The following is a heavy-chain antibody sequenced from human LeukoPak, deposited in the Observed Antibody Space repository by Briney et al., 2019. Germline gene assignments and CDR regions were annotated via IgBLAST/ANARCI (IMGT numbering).Heavy chain of an antibody. D-gene: IGHD6-13*01. CDR1: GGSFSGYY. J-gene: IGHJ4*02. CDR3: ARGKGYSSSWHEVVTAILY. CDR2: INHSGST. Sequence: SETLSLTCAVYGGSFSGYYWSWIRQPPGKGLEWIGEINHSGSTNCNPSLKSRVTISVDTSKNQFSLKLSSVTAADTAVYYCARGKGYSSSWHEVVTAILYWGQGTLVTVSS. V-gene: IGHV4-34*01.